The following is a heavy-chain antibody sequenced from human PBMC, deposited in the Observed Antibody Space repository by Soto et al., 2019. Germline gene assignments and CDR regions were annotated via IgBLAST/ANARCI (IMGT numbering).Heavy chain of an antibody. J-gene: IGHJ4*02. Sequence: ASVTVSCKASGYRFATSGFSWVRQAPGQGLECVGWISAHNGDTHYSQKFQGRVTLTTDPSTNTGYMELRSLTSDDTAVYFCATEPIYYNDGSGYYPLGHWGQGTLVTVSS. D-gene: IGHD3-22*01. V-gene: IGHV1-18*04. CDR1: GYRFATSG. CDR3: ATEPIYYNDGSGYYPLGH. CDR2: ISAHNGDT.